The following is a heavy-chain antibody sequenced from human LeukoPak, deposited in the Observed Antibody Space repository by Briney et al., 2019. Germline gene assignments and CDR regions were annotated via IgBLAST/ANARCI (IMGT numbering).Heavy chain of an antibody. CDR3: AKGSSAYGHPTSPLFDF. V-gene: IGHV3-30*18. Sequence: GRSLRLSCIGSRFHFSHYGMHWVRQAPGRGPEWVAVVSADGSERHYADAVKGRFTISKDNSKNTMFLQMSSLRIEDTAVYYCAKGSSAYGHPTSPLFDFWGQGTLVTVSS. J-gene: IGHJ4*02. CDR1: RFHFSHYG. D-gene: IGHD6-19*01. CDR2: VSADGSER.